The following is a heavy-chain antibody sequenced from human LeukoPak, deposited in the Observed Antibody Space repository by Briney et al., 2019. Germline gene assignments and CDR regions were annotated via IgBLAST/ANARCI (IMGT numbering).Heavy chain of an antibody. CDR2: IGDSGVST. CDR3: ARDVNGGYAP. Sequence: GGSLRLSCAASGFTFSNYAMSWVRQAPGRGLDWVSDIGDSGVSTYYADSVKGRFTISRDNAKNSLYLQMNSLRAEDTAVYYCARDVNGGYAPWGQGTLVTVSS. V-gene: IGHV3-23*01. J-gene: IGHJ5*02. D-gene: IGHD5-12*01. CDR1: GFTFSNYA.